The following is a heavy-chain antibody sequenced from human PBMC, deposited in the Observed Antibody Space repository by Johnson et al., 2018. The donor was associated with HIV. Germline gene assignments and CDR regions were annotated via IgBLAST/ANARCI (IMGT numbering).Heavy chain of an antibody. J-gene: IGHJ3*02. D-gene: IGHD6-13*01. Sequence: MQLVESGGGLVQPGESLRLSCGASGFTFSSHHMYWVRQAPGKGLEHVSAISGNGGSTYYANSVKGRFTISRDNFKNTLYLQMGSLTAEDMAVYYCARRRCSTSWQEAFDIWGQGTMVTVSS. CDR1: GFTFSSHH. CDR3: ARRRCSTSWQEAFDI. V-gene: IGHV3-64*01. CDR2: ISGNGGST.